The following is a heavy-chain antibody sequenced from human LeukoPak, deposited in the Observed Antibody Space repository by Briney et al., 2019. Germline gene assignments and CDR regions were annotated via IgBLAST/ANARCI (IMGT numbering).Heavy chain of an antibody. D-gene: IGHD6-6*01. V-gene: IGHV3-30*18. Sequence: QSGGSLRLSCAASGFTFSSYGMHWVRQAPGKGLEWLAVISYDGSNKYYADSVKGRFTISRDNSKNTLYLQMNSLRAEDTAVYYCAKPSSSSIAARPSNWGQGTLVTVSS. CDR1: GFTFSSYG. CDR3: AKPSSSSIAARPSN. CDR2: ISYDGSNK. J-gene: IGHJ4*02.